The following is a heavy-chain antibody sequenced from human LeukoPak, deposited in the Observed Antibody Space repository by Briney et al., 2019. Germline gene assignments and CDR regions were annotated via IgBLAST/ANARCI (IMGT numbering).Heavy chain of an antibody. CDR2: IYYSGST. Sequence: PSESLSLTCTVSGGSISSSSYYWGWIRQSPGKGLEWIGSIYYSGSTYYNPSLKSRVTISVDTSKNQFSLKLSSVTAADTAVYYCARDLRRYSSSSRWFDPWGQGTLVTVSS. J-gene: IGHJ5*02. V-gene: IGHV4-39*07. D-gene: IGHD6-6*01. CDR1: GGSISSSSYY. CDR3: ARDLRRYSSSSRWFDP.